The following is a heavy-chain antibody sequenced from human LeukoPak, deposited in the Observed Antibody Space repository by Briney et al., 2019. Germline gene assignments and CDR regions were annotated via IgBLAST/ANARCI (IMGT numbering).Heavy chain of an antibody. D-gene: IGHD6-6*01. V-gene: IGHV4-4*07. CDR2: IYTSGST. CDR1: GGSISSYY. Sequence: SETLSLTCTVSGGSISSYYWSWIRQPAGKGLEWIGRIYTSGSTNYNPSLKSRVTMSVDTSKNQFSLKLTSVTAADTAVYYCARENATIATRHLDYWGQGTLVTVSS. CDR3: ARENATIATRHLDY. J-gene: IGHJ4*02.